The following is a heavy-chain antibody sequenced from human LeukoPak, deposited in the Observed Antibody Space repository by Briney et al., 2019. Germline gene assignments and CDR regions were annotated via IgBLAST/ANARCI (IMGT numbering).Heavy chain of an antibody. D-gene: IGHD3-10*01. CDR3: AKGRGAFDI. J-gene: IGHJ3*02. CDR1: GFTFSSFA. V-gene: IGHV3-23*01. CDR2: VSGSGGST. Sequence: GGSLRLSFAASGFTFSSFAMSWVRQAPGKGLEWVSAVSGSGGSTYYADSVKGRFTISRDNSKNTLFLQMNSLRAEDTAVYYCAKGRGAFDIWGQGTMVTVSS.